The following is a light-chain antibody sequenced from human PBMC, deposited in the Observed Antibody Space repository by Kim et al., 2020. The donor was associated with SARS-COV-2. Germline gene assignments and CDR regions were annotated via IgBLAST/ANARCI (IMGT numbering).Light chain of an antibody. J-gene: IGLJ2*01. V-gene: IGLV3-1*01. CDR2: QDR. CDR1: RLGNKY. CDR3: QTWDSNTVI. Sequence: SYELTQPPSVSVSPGQTATITCSGDRLGNKYACWYQQRPGQSPVLVMYQDRKRPSGVPERFSGSNSGNTATLTITGTQAMDEADYYCQTWDSNTVIFGGGTQLTVL.